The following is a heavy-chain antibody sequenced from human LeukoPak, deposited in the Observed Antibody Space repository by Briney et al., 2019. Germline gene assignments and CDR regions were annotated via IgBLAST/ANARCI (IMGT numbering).Heavy chain of an antibody. Sequence: SETLSLTCSVSGGSIISYYWSWIRQPPGKGLEWIGYIYYTGSTNSNPSLKSRVTISVDTSKNQFSLKLSSVTAADTAVYYCANSIDFDYGDYYFDYWGQGALVTISS. D-gene: IGHD4-17*01. CDR2: IYYTGST. V-gene: IGHV4-59*08. J-gene: IGHJ4*02. CDR1: GGSIISYY. CDR3: ANSIDFDYGDYYFDY.